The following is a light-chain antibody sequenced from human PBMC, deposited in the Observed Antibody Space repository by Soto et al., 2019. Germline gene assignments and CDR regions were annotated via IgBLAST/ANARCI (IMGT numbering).Light chain of an antibody. J-gene: IGKJ4*02. V-gene: IGKV1-6*01. CDR1: QGIRND. CDR3: LQDYNFPGT. Sequence: AIQMTQSPSSLSASVGDRVTITCRASQGIRNDLGWYQQKPGKAPKLLIYAASRLQSGVPSSFSGSESGTDFTLTISSLQPAEFATYCCLQDYNFPGTCGGGTMGEIK. CDR2: AAS.